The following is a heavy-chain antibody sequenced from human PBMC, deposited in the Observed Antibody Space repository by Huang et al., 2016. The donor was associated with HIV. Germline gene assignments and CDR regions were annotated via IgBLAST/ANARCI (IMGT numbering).Heavy chain of an antibody. Sequence: QVQLVQSGAEVKKPGASVKVSCKASGYTFTNYAINWVRQAPGQSLDGMGRNRGDNGKTNDAQKAQGRVTMTKDTSTSTAYMELRSLISDDTAVYYCARERYYYDRSGYYTPVEYFHHWGQGTLVTVSS. D-gene: IGHD3-22*01. CDR2: NRGDNGKT. CDR1: GYTFTNYA. CDR3: ARERYYYDRSGYYTPVEYFHH. J-gene: IGHJ1*01. V-gene: IGHV1-18*01.